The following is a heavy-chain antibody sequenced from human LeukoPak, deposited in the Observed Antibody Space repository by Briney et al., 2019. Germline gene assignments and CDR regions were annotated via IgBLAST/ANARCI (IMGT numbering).Heavy chain of an antibody. V-gene: IGHV4-59*01. CDR3: ARNLYDSSGSMGIYTFDY. J-gene: IGHJ4*02. Sequence: SETLSLTCTVSGGSIGTYYWSRIRQPPGKGLEWIGYIYHSGNTNCNPSLKSRVTISVDTSNNQFSLKLSSVTAADTAVYYCARNLYDSSGSMGIYTFDYWGQGTLVTVSS. CDR1: GGSIGTYY. CDR2: IYHSGNT. D-gene: IGHD3-22*01.